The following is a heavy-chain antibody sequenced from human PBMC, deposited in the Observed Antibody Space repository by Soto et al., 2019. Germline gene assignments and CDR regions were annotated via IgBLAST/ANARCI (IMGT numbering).Heavy chain of an antibody. CDR3: AKDRFSSRLGWWYFDY. CDR1: GFTFSSYW. D-gene: IGHD6-13*01. J-gene: IGHJ4*02. V-gene: IGHV3-74*01. CDR2: INSDGSVT. Sequence: GGSLRLSYAASGFTFSSYWMHCVRQAQGKGLVWVSRINSDGSVTSYADSVKGRFTISRDNSKNTLYLQMNSLRAEDTAVYYCAKDRFSSRLGWWYFDYWGQGTLVTVSS.